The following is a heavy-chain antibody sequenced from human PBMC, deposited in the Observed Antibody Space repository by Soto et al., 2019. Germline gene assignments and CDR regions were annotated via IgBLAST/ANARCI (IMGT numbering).Heavy chain of an antibody. CDR3: ARGEGMITFGGVIVTPDPFDY. V-gene: IGHV4-34*01. D-gene: IGHD3-16*02. CDR2: INHSGST. J-gene: IGHJ4*02. Sequence: PSETLSLTCAVYGGSFSGYYWSWIRQPPGKGLEWIGEINHSGSTNYNPSLKSRVTISVDTSKNQFSLKLSSVTAADTAVYYCARGEGMITFGGVIVTPDPFDYWGQGTLVTVSS. CDR1: GGSFSGYY.